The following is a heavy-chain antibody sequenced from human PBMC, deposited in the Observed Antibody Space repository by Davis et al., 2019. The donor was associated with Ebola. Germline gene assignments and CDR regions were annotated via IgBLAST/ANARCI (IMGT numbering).Heavy chain of an antibody. CDR1: GGSISSGDYY. CDR2: IYYSGST. D-gene: IGHD2-15*01. J-gene: IGHJ6*02. V-gene: IGHV4-30-4*01. Sequence: MPSETLSLTCTVSGGSISSGDYYWSWIRQPPGKGLEWIGYIYYSGSTNYNPSLKSRVTISVDTSKNQFSLKLSSVTAADTAVYYCARDCSGSYYYYGMDVWGQGTTVTVSS. CDR3: ARDCSGSYYYYGMDV.